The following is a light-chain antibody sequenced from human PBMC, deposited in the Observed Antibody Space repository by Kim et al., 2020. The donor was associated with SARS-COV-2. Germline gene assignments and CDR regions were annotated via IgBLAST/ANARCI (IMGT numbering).Light chain of an antibody. CDR2: GTS. Sequence: VRRNGGWLKKTPGLAPRLLIYGTSTRATGIPARFGGSGSGTEFTLTISSLPPEDFAVYYCHQYNNWPYTFGPGTKLEI. J-gene: IGKJ2*01. CDR1: VRRN. CDR3: HQYNNWPYT. V-gene: IGKV3-15*01.